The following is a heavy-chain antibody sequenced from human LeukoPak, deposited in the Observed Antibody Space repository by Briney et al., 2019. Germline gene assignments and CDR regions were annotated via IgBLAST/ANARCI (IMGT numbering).Heavy chain of an antibody. D-gene: IGHD2-2*03. CDR3: ARHGSTDYFDY. Sequence: PSETLSLTCAVSGGSISSTTSYWGWIRQPPGKGLEWIGRIYYSRSTFYNPSLKSRVTISVDTSKNQLSLRLSSVTAADTAVYYCARHGSTDYFDYWGQGTLVTVSS. CDR2: IYYSRST. V-gene: IGHV4-39*01. J-gene: IGHJ4*02. CDR1: GGSISSTTSY.